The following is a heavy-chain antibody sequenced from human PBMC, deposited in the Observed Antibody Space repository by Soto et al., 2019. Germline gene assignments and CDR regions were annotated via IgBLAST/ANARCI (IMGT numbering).Heavy chain of an antibody. Sequence: GGSLRLSCAASGFTFSSYAMSWVRQAPGKGLEWVSAISGSGGSTYYADSVKGRFTISRDNSKNTLYLQMNSLRAEDTAVYYCAKDRGAARRRLDAFDIWGQGTMVTVSS. D-gene: IGHD6-6*01. J-gene: IGHJ3*02. V-gene: IGHV3-23*01. CDR1: GFTFSSYA. CDR3: AKDRGAARRRLDAFDI. CDR2: ISGSGGST.